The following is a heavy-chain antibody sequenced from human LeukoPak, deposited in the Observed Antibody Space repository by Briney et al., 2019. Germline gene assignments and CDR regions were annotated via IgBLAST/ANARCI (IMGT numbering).Heavy chain of an antibody. CDR3: VRLGGDSEIDY. CDR1: GFSFSSYY. J-gene: IGHJ4*02. D-gene: IGHD5-12*01. CDR2: INTAGSGT. V-gene: IGHV3-74*01. Sequence: PGGSLRLSCAVSGFSFSSYYMHWVRQPPGKGLVWVSRINTAGSGTTYADSVKGRFTISRDNAKNTLYLQTDSLRAEDTAVYYCVRLGGDSEIDYWGQGTLVTVSS.